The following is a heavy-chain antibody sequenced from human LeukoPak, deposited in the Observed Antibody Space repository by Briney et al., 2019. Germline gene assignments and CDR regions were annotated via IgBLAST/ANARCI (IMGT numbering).Heavy chain of an antibody. J-gene: IGHJ4*02. CDR1: GYSFTSYW. CDR2: ISPGDSDT. D-gene: IGHD5-24*01. Sequence: GESLKISCKGSGYSFTSYWIAWVRQMPGKGLEWMGIISPGDSDTRYSPSFQGQVTISADKSITTAYLQWSSLKASGTAMYYCARRLAPTAELPFDYWGQGTLVTVSS. CDR3: ARRLAPTAELPFDY. V-gene: IGHV5-51*01.